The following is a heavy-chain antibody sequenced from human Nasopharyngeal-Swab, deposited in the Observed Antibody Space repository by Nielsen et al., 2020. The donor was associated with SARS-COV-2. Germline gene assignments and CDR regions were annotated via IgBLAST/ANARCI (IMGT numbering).Heavy chain of an antibody. V-gene: IGHV3-30*04. D-gene: IGHD2-2*01. Sequence: GESLKISWAASGFTFSSYAMHWVRQAPGKGLEWVAVISYDGSNKYYADSVKGRFTISRDNSKNTLYLQMNSLRAEDTAVYYCARGLNFPLGYCSSTSCSIYMDVWSKGTTVTVSS. CDR2: ISYDGSNK. J-gene: IGHJ6*03. CDR1: GFTFSSYA. CDR3: ARGLNFPLGYCSSTSCSIYMDV.